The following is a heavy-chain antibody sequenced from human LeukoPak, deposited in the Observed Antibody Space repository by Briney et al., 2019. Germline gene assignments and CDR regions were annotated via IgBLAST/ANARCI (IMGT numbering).Heavy chain of an antibody. D-gene: IGHD3-10*01. CDR1: GFTFSSYE. CDR3: ARVERLYYYGSGSYYAGADY. V-gene: IGHV3-48*03. Sequence: GGSLRLSCAASGFTFSSYEMNWVRQTPGKGLEWLSYISSSSSTIYYADSVKGRFTISRDNAKNSLYLQMNSLRAEDTAVYYCARVERLYYYGSGSYYAGADYWGQGTLVTVSS. J-gene: IGHJ4*02. CDR2: ISSSSSTI.